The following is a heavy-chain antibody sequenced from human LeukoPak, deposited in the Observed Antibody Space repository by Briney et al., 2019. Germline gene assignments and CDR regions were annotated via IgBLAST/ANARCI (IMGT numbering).Heavy chain of an antibody. D-gene: IGHD1-14*01. CDR3: ARGREPQSDLDY. CDR2: MNPNSGNT. Sequence: ASVKVSCTASGYTFTSYDINWVRQATGQGLEWMGWMNPNSGNTGYAQKFQGRVTMTRNTSISTAYMELSSLRSEDTAVYYCARGREPQSDLDYWGQGTLVTVSS. J-gene: IGHJ4*02. CDR1: GYTFTSYD. V-gene: IGHV1-8*01.